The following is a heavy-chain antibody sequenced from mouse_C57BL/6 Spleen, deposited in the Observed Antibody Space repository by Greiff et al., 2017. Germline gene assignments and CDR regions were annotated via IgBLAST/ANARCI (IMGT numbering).Heavy chain of an antibody. J-gene: IGHJ3*01. CDR1: GYAFSSSW. CDR3: ARGDSNYVDWFAG. V-gene: IGHV1-82*01. Sequence: QVQLQQSGPELVKPGASVTISCKASGYAFSSSWMNWVKQRPGKGLEWIGRIYPGDGDTNYNGKFKGQATLTADKSSSTAYMQLSSLTSEDSAVYFGARGDSNYVDWFAGWGQGTLVTVSA. CDR2: IYPGDGDT. D-gene: IGHD2-5*01.